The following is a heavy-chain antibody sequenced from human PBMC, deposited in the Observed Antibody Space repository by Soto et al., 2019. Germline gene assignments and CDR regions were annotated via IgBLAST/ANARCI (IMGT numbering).Heavy chain of an antibody. V-gene: IGHV3-23*01. CDR2: ISGSGGST. D-gene: IGHD3-22*01. CDR3: AKSTSELIVAVRGFDY. CDR1: GFTFSSYA. Sequence: PGGSLRLSCAASGFTFSSYAMSWVRQAPGKGLEWVSAISGSGGSTYYADSVKGRFTISRDNSKNTLYLQMNSLRAEDTAVYYCAKSTSELIVAVRGFDYWGQGTLVTVSS. J-gene: IGHJ4*02.